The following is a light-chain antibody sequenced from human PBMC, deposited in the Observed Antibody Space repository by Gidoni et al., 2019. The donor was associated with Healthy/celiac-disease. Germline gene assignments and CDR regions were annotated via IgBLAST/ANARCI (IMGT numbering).Light chain of an antibody. CDR1: SSDVGGYNY. J-gene: IGLJ1*01. CDR2: EVS. CDR3: SSYTSSSTLVV. Sequence: QSALTQPASVSGSPGQSITISCTGTSSDVGGYNYVSWDQQHPGKAPKLMIYEVSNRHSGVSNRFSGSKSGNTASLTISGLQAEDEADYYCSSYTSSSTLVVFGTGTKVTVL. V-gene: IGLV2-14*01.